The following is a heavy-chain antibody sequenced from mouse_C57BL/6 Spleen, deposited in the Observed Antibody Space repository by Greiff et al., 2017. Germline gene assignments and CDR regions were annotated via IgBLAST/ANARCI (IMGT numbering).Heavy chain of an antibody. CDR1: GFTFSDYY. D-gene: IGHD2-5*01. CDR3: ARNSNYPYYFDY. Sequence: EVKLQESGGGLVQPGGSLKLSCAASGFTFSDYYMYWVRQTPEKRLEWVAYISNGGGSTYYPDTVKGRFTISRDNAKNTLYLQMSRLKSEDTAMYYCARNSNYPYYFDYWGQGTTLTVSS. J-gene: IGHJ2*01. CDR2: ISNGGGST. V-gene: IGHV5-12*01.